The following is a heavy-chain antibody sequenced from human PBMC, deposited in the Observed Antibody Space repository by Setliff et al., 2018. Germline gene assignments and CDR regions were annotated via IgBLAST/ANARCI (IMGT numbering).Heavy chain of an antibody. CDR1: GYTFTSYG. V-gene: IGHV1-18*01. CDR3: ARGSRPLWGA. CDR2: ISAYNGNT. Sequence: GASVKVSCKASGYTFTSYGISWVRQAPGQGLEWMGWISAYNGNTRYSQNFQDRVTTTRDTSATTAFVELSSLRSDDTAVYFCARGSRPLWGAWGQGTLVTVSS. D-gene: IGHD5-18*01. J-gene: IGHJ5*02.